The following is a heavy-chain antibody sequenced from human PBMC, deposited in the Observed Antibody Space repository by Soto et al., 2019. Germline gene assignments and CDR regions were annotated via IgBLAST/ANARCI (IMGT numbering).Heavy chain of an antibody. CDR2: MYYNGNI. J-gene: IGHJ5*02. D-gene: IGHD3-16*01. V-gene: IGHV4-59*01. Sequence: SETLSLTCNVSGGSISNYYWTWVRQSPEKGLEWIGYMYYNGNINYNPSLKSRVTISIDTSKNQFSLTLKSVTAADTAVYYCASGGNWFDPW. CDR3: ASGGNWFDP. CDR1: GGSISNYY.